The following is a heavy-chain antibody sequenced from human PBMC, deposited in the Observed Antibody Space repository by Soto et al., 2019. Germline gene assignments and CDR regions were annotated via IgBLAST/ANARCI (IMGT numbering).Heavy chain of an antibody. D-gene: IGHD2-15*01. V-gene: IGHV1-18*01. CDR1: GYTFTSYG. CDR2: ISAYNGNT. CDR3: ARGGSPSKGVAATSAKSSQH. Sequence: ASVKVSCKASGYTFTSYGISWVRQAPGQGLEWMGWISAYNGNTNYAQKLQGRVTMTTDTSTSTAYMELRSLRSDDTAVYYCARGGSPSKGVAATSAKSSQHWGQGTLVPFPS. J-gene: IGHJ1*01.